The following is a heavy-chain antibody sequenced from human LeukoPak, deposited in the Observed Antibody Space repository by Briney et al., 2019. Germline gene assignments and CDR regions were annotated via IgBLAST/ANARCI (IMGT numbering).Heavy chain of an antibody. Sequence: ASVKVSFKASGYTFTSYDINWVRQATGQGLEWMGWINPNSGNTGYAQKFQGRVTITRNTSISTAYMELSSLRAEDTALYYCAKDEVCTTGTTTGCRYFDYWGQGTLVTVSS. J-gene: IGHJ4*02. CDR3: AKDEVCTTGTTTGCRYFDY. D-gene: IGHD1-1*01. V-gene: IGHV1-8*03. CDR2: INPNSGNT. CDR1: GYTFTSYD.